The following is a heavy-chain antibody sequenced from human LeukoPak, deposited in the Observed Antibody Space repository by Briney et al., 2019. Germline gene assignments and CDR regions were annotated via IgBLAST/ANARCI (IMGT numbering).Heavy chain of an antibody. Sequence: SETLSLTCTVSGCSISNYHWSWIRQPPGKGLDGIGYIYYSGSTIYNRSLKSRVTISVDTSKNQFSLKLSSVSAADTAVYYCARRGGYYYYGMDVWGQGTTVTVSS. CDR2: IYYSGST. D-gene: IGHD4-23*01. CDR3: ARRGGYYYYGMDV. CDR1: GCSISNYH. V-gene: IGHV4-59*08. J-gene: IGHJ6*01.